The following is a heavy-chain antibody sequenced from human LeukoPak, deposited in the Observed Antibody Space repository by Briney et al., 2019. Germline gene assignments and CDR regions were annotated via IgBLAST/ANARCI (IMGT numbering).Heavy chain of an antibody. CDR1: GYTFISYG. J-gene: IGHJ1*01. Sequence: ASVKVSCKASGYTFISYGITWVRQAPGQGLEWMGWISGYNGNTNYAQKVQGRVTMTTDTSTSTAYMELRSLTSDDTAVYYCARHGCESSSPNYVHHWGQGTLVTVSS. CDR3: ARHGCESSSPNYVHH. CDR2: ISGYNGNT. D-gene: IGHD3-22*01. V-gene: IGHV1-18*01.